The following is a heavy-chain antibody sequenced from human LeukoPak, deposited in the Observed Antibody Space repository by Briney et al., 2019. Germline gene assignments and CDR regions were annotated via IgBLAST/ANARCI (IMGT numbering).Heavy chain of an antibody. CDR2: ISYDGSNK. CDR3: AKRRAYNWNGGAFDI. V-gene: IGHV3-30-3*02. J-gene: IGHJ3*02. D-gene: IGHD1-1*01. CDR1: GFTFSSYA. Sequence: GRSLRLSCAASGFTFSSYAMHWVRQAPGKGLEWVAVISYDGSNKYYADSVKGRFTISRDNSKNTLYLQMNSLRAEDTAVYYCAKRRAYNWNGGAFDIWGQGTMVTVSS.